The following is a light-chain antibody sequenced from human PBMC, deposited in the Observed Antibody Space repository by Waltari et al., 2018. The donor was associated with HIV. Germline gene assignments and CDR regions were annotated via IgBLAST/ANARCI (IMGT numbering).Light chain of an antibody. CDR1: QNINFY. Sequence: SPSSLSASVGDRVTITCRSSQNINFYLSWYQQKPGRAPNLLIHTASSLQTGVPSRFSGSGSGTDFTLTISSLQLEDYATYYCQQSHSPPWTFGQGTKVDIK. V-gene: IGKV1-39*01. J-gene: IGKJ1*01. CDR2: TAS. CDR3: QQSHSPPWT.